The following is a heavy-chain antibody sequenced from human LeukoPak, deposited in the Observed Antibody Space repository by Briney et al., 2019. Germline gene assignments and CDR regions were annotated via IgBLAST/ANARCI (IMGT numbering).Heavy chain of an antibody. CDR1: GGSISSYY. D-gene: IGHD5-12*01. J-gene: IGHJ6*02. V-gene: IGHV4-59*08. CDR3: ARQAGSWLYYYYYGMDV. Sequence: PSETLSPTCTVSGGSISSYYWSWIRQPPGKGLEWIGYIYYSGSTNYNPSLKSRVTISVDTSKNQFSLKLSSVTAADTAVYYCARQAGSWLYYYYYGMDVWGQGTTVTVSS. CDR2: IYYSGST.